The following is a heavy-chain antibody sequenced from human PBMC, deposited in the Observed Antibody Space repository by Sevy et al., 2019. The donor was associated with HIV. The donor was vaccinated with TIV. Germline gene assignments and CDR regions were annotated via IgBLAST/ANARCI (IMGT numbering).Heavy chain of an antibody. CDR1: GYTFTSYA. Sequence: ASVKVSCKASGYTFTSYAMNWERQAPGRGLEWMGWINTNTGNPTYAQGFTGRFVFSLDTSVSTAYLQISSLKAEDTAVYYCARDLASIVGATSYFDYWGQGTLVTVSS. J-gene: IGHJ4*02. CDR2: INTNTGNP. CDR3: ARDLASIVGATSYFDY. V-gene: IGHV7-4-1*02. D-gene: IGHD1-26*01.